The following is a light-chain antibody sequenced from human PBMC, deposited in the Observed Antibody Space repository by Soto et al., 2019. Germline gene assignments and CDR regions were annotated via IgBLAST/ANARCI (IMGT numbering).Light chain of an antibody. Sequence: QSALSQPASVSGSPGQAITISCTGTSSDVGGYDYVSWYQQHPGRAPKLMIFDVRSRPSGVTNRFSGSKSGNTASLTISGLQTEDEADYYCSSLTSRNVVIFGGGTKVTVL. V-gene: IGLV2-14*03. J-gene: IGLJ2*01. CDR3: SSLTSRNVVI. CDR2: DVR. CDR1: SSDVGGYDY.